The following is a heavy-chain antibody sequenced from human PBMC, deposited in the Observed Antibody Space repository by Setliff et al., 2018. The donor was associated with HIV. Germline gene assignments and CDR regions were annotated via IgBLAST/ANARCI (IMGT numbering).Heavy chain of an antibody. J-gene: IGHJ4*02. D-gene: IGHD3-22*01. Sequence: SETLSLTCTVSGDSISGAGFYWTWIRQLPGKGLEWIGSIYYSGSTYYNPSLKSRVTISLGTSRWQFSLTLNSVSAADTAVYYCARGYTRGYFSHFDYWGQGTLVTVSS. CDR3: ARGYTRGYFSHFDY. V-gene: IGHV4-31*02. CDR2: IYYSGST. CDR1: GDSISGAGFY.